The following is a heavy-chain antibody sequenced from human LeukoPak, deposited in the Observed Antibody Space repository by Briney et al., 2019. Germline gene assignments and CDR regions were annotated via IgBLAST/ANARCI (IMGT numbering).Heavy chain of an antibody. J-gene: IGHJ4*02. D-gene: IGHD3-10*01. Sequence: GASVKVSCKASGGTFSSYAISWVRQAPGQGLEWMGRIIPILGIANYAQKFQGRVTITADKSTSTAYMELSSLRSEDTAVYYCARDRDYYGSGAPNDYWGQGTLVTVSS. CDR2: IIPILGIA. V-gene: IGHV1-69*04. CDR1: GGTFSSYA. CDR3: ARDRDYYGSGAPNDY.